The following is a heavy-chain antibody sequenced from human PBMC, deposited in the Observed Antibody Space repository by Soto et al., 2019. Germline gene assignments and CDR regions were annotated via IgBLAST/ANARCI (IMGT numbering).Heavy chain of an antibody. V-gene: IGHV1-69*13. CDR3: ARDDATYCGGDCYRYFYYGMDV. Sequence: GASVKVSCKASGGTFSNHAISWVRQAPGQGLEWVRGIIPMFPTADYAQRFQGRVTITADDSTTTVYMELSGLRSEDTAMYYCARDDATYCGGDCYRYFYYGMDVWGQGTTVTVSS. CDR2: IIPMFPTA. CDR1: GGTFSNHA. J-gene: IGHJ6*02. D-gene: IGHD2-21*02.